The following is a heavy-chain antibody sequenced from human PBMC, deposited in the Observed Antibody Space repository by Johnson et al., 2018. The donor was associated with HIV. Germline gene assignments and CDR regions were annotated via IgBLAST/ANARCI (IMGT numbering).Heavy chain of an antibody. V-gene: IGHV3-7*03. D-gene: IGHD3-22*01. CDR2: IKQDGSEK. CDR1: GFIFSSYW. Sequence: VQLVESGGGLVQPGGSLRLSCAASGFIFSSYWMNWVRQAPGKGLEWVANIKQDGSEKYFVDSVKGRFTISRDNAKNSLYLQMNSLRAEDTAVYYCAKYTEGSGYAFDIWGQGTMVTVSS. J-gene: IGHJ3*02. CDR3: AKYTEGSGYAFDI.